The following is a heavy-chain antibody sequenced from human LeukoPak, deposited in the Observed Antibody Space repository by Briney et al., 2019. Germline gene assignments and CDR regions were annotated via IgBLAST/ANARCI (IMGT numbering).Heavy chain of an antibody. CDR3: ARDHPYCSGGSCYSGYYYDSGGPIDY. Sequence: GGSLRLSCAASGFTFSDYYMSWIRQAPGKGLEWVSYISSSGSTIYYADSVKGRFTISRDNAKNSLYLQMNSLRAEDTAVYYCARDHPYCSGGSCYSGYYYDSGGPIDYWGQGTLVTVSS. CDR1: GFTFSDYY. D-gene: IGHD2-15*01. V-gene: IGHV3-11*04. J-gene: IGHJ4*02. CDR2: ISSSGSTI.